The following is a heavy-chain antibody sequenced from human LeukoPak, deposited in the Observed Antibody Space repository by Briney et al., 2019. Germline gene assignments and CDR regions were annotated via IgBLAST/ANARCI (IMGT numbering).Heavy chain of an antibody. V-gene: IGHV3-23*01. CDR1: GFTFSSYG. J-gene: IGHJ3*01. CDR3: AKAGRIPAAFPFDV. CDR2: ISASGTST. Sequence: GGSLRLSCAASGFTFSSYGMSWVRQAPGKGLEWVSGISASGTSTYYADSVKGRFTISRDNSKNTLFLQMNSLRAEDTAVYYCAKAGRIPAAFPFDVWGQGTLVTVSS. D-gene: IGHD6-13*01.